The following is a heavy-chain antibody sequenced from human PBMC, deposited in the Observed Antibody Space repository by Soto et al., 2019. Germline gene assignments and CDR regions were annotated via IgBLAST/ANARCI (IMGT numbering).Heavy chain of an antibody. D-gene: IGHD6-13*01. CDR2: ISSSGNYI. Sequence: PGGSLRLSCAASGFTFSDYYMSWIRQAPGKWLEWVSSISSSGNYIYYADSMKGRFTVSRDNAKNSVYLDMNSLSAEDTAVYYCAADHRYSSSWTVSDYWGQGTLVTVSS. CDR1: GFTFSDYY. V-gene: IGHV3-11*04. CDR3: AADHRYSSSWTVSDY. J-gene: IGHJ4*02.